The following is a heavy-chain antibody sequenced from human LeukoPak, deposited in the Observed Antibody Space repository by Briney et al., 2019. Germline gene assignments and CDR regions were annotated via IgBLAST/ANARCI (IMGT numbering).Heavy chain of an antibody. CDR1: GYIFTAYY. Sequence: GASVKVSCKASGYIFTAYYMYWVRQAPRQGLEWMGWINPNTGDTNYAQKFQGRVTMTRDTSISTAYMELNGLRSDDTAVYYCARGYSSSRGYFQHWGQGTLVTVSS. CDR2: INPNTGDT. V-gene: IGHV1-2*02. D-gene: IGHD6-13*01. CDR3: ARGYSSSRGYFQH. J-gene: IGHJ1*01.